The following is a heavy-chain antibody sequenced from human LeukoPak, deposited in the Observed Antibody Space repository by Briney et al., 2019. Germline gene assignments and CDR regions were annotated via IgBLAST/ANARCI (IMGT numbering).Heavy chain of an antibody. Sequence: SETLSLTCTVSGGSVSSGGYFWSWIRQPPGKGLEWIGYIYYSGSTNYNPSLKSRVTLSVDTSKNQFSLKLSSVTAADTAVYYCAYCSGGSSYYYGMDVWGQGTTVTVSS. V-gene: IGHV4-61*08. CDR3: AYCSGGSSYYYGMDV. D-gene: IGHD2-15*01. CDR1: GGSVSSGGYF. J-gene: IGHJ6*02. CDR2: IYYSGST.